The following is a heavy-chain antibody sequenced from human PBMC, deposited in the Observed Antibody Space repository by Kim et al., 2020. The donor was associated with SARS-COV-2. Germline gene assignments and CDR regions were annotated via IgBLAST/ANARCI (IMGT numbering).Heavy chain of an antibody. J-gene: IGHJ4*02. V-gene: IGHV3-7*01. CDR2: K. D-gene: IGHD1-26*01. Sequence: KYYVDSVKGRFTISRDNAKNSLYLQMNSLRAEDTAVYYCAREKSGSFSTDWGQGTLVTVSS. CDR3: AREKSGSFSTD.